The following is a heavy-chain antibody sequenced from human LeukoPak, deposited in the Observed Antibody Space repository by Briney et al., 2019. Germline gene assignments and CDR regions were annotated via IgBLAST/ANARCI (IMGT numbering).Heavy chain of an antibody. V-gene: IGHV3-49*04. CDR1: GYPFSDYY. D-gene: IGHD3-10*01. CDR2: IRSNAYDATS. Sequence: PGRSLRLPCAASGYPFSDYYMSGVRQAPGEGVEGVSFIRSNAYDATSEYAASVKGRFTISRDESKSIAYLQMNSLKTEDTAVYYCSRADYYGSGSPISLDVWGKGTTVTVSS. CDR3: SRADYYGSGSPISLDV. J-gene: IGHJ6*04.